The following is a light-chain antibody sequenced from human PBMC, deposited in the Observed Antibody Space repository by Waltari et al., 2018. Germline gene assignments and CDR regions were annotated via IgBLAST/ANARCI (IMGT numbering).Light chain of an antibody. J-gene: IGLJ1*01. Sequence: QSALTQPASVSGSPGQSITISCTGTSSDVGGYNYVSRYQQHPGKAPKLMIYEVNNRPSGVSDRVSGSKSGNTASLTISGLQAEDEADYYCTSYTSSITYVFGTGTKVTVL. CDR2: EVN. CDR3: TSYTSSITYV. CDR1: SSDVGGYNY. V-gene: IGLV2-14*01.